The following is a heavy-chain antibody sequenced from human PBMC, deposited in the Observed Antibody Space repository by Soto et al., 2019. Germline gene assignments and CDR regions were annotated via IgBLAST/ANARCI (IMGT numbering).Heavy chain of an antibody. CDR3: ARGPTYYDFWSGYYDYYYYYMDV. CDR2: MNPNSGNT. Sequence: ASVKVSCKASGYTFTSYDINWVRQATGQGLEWMGWMNPNSGNTGYAQKFQGRVTMTRNTSISTAYMELSSLRSEDTAVYYCARGPTYYDFWSGYYDYYYYYMDVWGKGTTVTVSS. J-gene: IGHJ6*03. CDR1: GYTFTSYD. V-gene: IGHV1-8*01. D-gene: IGHD3-3*01.